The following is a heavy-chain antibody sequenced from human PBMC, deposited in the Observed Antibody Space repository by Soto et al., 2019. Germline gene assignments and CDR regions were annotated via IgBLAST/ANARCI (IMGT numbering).Heavy chain of an antibody. CDR1: GYTFTGYY. J-gene: IGHJ5*02. Sequence: ASVKVSCKASGYTFTGYYMHWVRQAPGQGLEWMGWINPNSGGTNYAQKFQGRVTMTRDTSISTAYMELSRLRSDDTAVYYRARESRSSWYWFDPWGQGTLVTV. V-gene: IGHV1-2*02. CDR2: INPNSGGT. CDR3: ARESRSSWYWFDP. D-gene: IGHD6-13*01.